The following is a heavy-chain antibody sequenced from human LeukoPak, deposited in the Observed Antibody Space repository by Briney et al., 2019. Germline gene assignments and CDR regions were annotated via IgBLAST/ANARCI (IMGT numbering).Heavy chain of an antibody. J-gene: IGHJ4*02. CDR3: ARDGTYSGSPDY. Sequence: SETLSLTCTVSGGSISSYYWSWIRQPPGKGLEWTGYIYYSGSTNYNPSLKSRVTISVDTSKNQFSLKLSSVTAADTAVYYCARDGTYSGSPDYWGQGTLVTVSS. V-gene: IGHV4-59*01. CDR2: IYYSGST. CDR1: GGSISSYY. D-gene: IGHD1-26*01.